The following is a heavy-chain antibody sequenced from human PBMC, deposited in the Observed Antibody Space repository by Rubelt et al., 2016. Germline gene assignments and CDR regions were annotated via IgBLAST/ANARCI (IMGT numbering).Heavy chain of an antibody. CDR3: AARHGTQTYGAFDL. J-gene: IGHJ3*01. CDR2: ITSSGGST. D-gene: IGHD6-13*01. CDR1: GHNFIGYH. V-gene: IGHV1-46*01. Sequence: QEQLVQSGAEVRKPGASVSISCKPSGHNFIGYHIHGVRQAPGQGLEWMGIITSSGGSTSYAQKFQGRVSLTRDTLELNSLRPEDTAVYFCAARHGTQTYGAFDLWGQGTKVTVSS.